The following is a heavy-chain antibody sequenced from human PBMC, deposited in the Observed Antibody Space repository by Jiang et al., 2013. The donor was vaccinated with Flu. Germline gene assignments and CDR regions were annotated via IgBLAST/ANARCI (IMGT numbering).Heavy chain of an antibody. Sequence: GPGLVKSSETLSLTCAVSGGSLSTNNYWVWIRQPPGKGLEWIGSIHHSGSTYYNPSLKSRVTISLDTSKNQFSLNLNSVTAADTAVYYCARVGVSVDSGYASDY. CDR1: GGSLSTNNY. D-gene: IGHD5-12*01. CDR3: ARVGVSVDSGYASDY. V-gene: IGHV4-39*07. J-gene: IGHJ4*01. CDR2: IHHSGST.